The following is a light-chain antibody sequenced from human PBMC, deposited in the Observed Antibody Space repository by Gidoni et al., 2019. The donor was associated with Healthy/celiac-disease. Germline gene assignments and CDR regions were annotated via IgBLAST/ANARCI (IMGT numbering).Light chain of an antibody. V-gene: IGKV4-1*01. CDR1: QSVLYSSNNKNY. J-gene: IGKJ1*01. Sequence: DIVITQSPASLAVSLGERATINCKSSQSVLYSSNNKNYLAWYQQKPGQPPKLLIYWASTREAGVPDRFSGSGSGTDFTLTISILQAEDVAGYYCQQYYSTPTFGQGTKVEIK. CDR3: QQYYSTPT. CDR2: WAS.